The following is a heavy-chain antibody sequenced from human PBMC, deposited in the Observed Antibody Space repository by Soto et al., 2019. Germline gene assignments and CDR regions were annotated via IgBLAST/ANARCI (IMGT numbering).Heavy chain of an antibody. Sequence: GSLRLSCAAFGFTFSSSEMYWVRQAPGKGLEWVSYIHPGGQIIFYADSVKGRFTISRDNAKNSVYLQMNNLRAEDTAVYYCARRGSSWGQGTMVTVSS. J-gene: IGHJ3*01. CDR2: IHPGGQII. D-gene: IGHD2-2*01. CDR3: ARRGSS. V-gene: IGHV3-48*03. CDR1: GFTFSSSE.